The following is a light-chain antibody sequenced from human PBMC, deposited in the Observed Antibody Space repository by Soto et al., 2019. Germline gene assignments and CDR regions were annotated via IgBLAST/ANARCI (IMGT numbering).Light chain of an antibody. J-gene: IGKJ5*01. V-gene: IGKV2D-30*01. CDR1: QSHLYRAGNTY. CDR2: MVS. CDR3: RKGAPWLPFT. Sequence: DAVVSPSPLSLLVTIGQPASISCKSSQSHLYRAGNTYLNCFQQRPGQSLRRLSNMVSIWRFGFQERFGGRESGNSFTLKIGRVKVKDFGGYSGRKGAPWLPFTFGQGTRLGI.